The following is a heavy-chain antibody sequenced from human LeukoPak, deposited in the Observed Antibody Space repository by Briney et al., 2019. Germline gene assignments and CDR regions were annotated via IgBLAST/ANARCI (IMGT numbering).Heavy chain of an antibody. Sequence: SETLSLTCSVSGGSISGYFWGWIRQPPGQGLEFIGYIHYSGSTNYNPSVKSRVTISVDTPKNQFSLKLSSLTAADTAVYYCARVGPRRDSYNADYWGQGTLVTVSS. CDR3: ARVGPRRDSYNADY. CDR2: IHYSGST. D-gene: IGHD5-24*01. J-gene: IGHJ4*02. V-gene: IGHV4-59*01. CDR1: GGSISGYF.